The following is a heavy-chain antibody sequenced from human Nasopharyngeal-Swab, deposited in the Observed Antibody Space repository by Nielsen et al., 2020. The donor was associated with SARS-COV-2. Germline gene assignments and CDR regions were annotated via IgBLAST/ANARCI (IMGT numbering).Heavy chain of an antibody. D-gene: IGHD6-6*01. V-gene: IGHV3-7*05. J-gene: IGHJ4*02. Sequence: VRQMPGKGLEWVANIKQDGSEKYYVDSVKGRFTISRDNAKNSLYLQMNSLRAEDTAVYYCARVAIAARDIDYWGQGTLVTVLL. CDR3: ARVAIAARDIDY. CDR2: IKQDGSEK.